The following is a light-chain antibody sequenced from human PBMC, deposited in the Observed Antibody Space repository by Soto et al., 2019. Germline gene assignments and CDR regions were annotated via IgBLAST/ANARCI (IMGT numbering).Light chain of an antibody. Sequence: ETMMTQSPATLSVSLGERATLSCRASQSLSSSLAWYQQKPGQAPRLLIYDASTRATGIPARFSGSGSGTDFTLTISGLQSEDFAVYYCQQYNNWPQTFGQGTKVEIK. V-gene: IGKV3-15*01. CDR2: DAS. CDR3: QQYNNWPQT. CDR1: QSLSSS. J-gene: IGKJ1*01.